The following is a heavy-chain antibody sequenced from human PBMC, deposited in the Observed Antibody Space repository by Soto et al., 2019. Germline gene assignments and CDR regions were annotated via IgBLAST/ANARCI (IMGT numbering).Heavy chain of an antibody. D-gene: IGHD3-16*01. CDR2: ISSYNGNT. V-gene: IGHV1-18*01. Sequence: QVQLVQSGPEVKKPGASVEVSCKASGYTFVTYGISWVRQAPGQGLEWMGWISSYNGNTNDAQKLQGRVTMTTDTSTSTAYMELRSLRSDDTAIYYCARVWGALGDLDYWGQGTLVTVSS. J-gene: IGHJ4*02. CDR1: GYTFVTYG. CDR3: ARVWGALGDLDY.